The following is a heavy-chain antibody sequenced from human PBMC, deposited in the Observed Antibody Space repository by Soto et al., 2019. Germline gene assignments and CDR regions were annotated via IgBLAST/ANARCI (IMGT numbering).Heavy chain of an antibody. CDR2: INPDGGGT. Sequence: QVQLVQSGAELKKPGASVKVSCKASGYTFTSYYMHWVRLAPGQGLEWMGIINPDGGGTSYAQQFQGRVIMTRDTSTSTVYMELSSLRSEDTAVYYCAVGGNYFSMDVWGQGTTVTVSS. V-gene: IGHV1-46*01. CDR3: AVGGNYFSMDV. J-gene: IGHJ6*02. CDR1: GYTFTSYY.